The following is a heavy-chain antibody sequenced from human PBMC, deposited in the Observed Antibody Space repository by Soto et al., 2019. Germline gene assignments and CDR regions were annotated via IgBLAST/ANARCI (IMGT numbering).Heavy chain of an antibody. V-gene: IGHV3-23*01. Sequence: PGGSLRLSCAASGFTFINAWMSWVRQAPGKGLEWVSTIGGSGGGTYYADSVKGRFTISRDNAKNSLYLQMNSLRDEDTAVYYCARDRDDFWSGYSPQLFDYWGQGTLVTVSS. J-gene: IGHJ4*02. CDR1: GFTFINAW. D-gene: IGHD3-3*01. CDR3: ARDRDDFWSGYSPQLFDY. CDR2: IGGSGGGT.